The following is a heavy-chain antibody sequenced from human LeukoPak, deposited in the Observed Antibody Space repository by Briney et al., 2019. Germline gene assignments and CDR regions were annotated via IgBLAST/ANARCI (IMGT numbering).Heavy chain of an antibody. D-gene: IGHD3-10*01. J-gene: IGHJ5*02. CDR3: ARDLGEQTNWFDP. Sequence: SQTLSLTCTVSGGSISSGDYYWSWIRQPPGKGLEWIGYIYYSGSTYYNPSLKSRVTISVDTSKNQVSLKLSSVTAADTAVYYCARDLGEQTNWFDPWGQGTLVTVSS. V-gene: IGHV4-30-4*01. CDR2: IYYSGST. CDR1: GGSISSGDYY.